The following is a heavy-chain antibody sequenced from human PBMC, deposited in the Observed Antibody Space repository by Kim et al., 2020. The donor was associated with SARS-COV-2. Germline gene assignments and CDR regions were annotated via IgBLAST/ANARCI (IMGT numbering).Heavy chain of an antibody. J-gene: IGHJ5*02. CDR3: ARDPAITMVRGVESDWFDP. CDR1: GYTFTSYG. V-gene: IGHV1-18*01. D-gene: IGHD3-10*01. Sequence: ASVKVSCKASGYTFTSYGISWVRQAPGQGLEWMGWISAYNGNTNYAQKLQGRVTMTTDTSTSTAYMELRSLRSDDTAVYYCARDPAITMVRGVESDWFDPWGQGTLVTVSS. CDR2: ISAYNGNT.